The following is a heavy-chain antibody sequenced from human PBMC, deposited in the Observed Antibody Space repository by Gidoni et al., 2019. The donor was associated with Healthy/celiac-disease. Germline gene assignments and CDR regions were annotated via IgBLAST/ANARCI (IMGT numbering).Heavy chain of an antibody. V-gene: IGHV4-59*01. D-gene: IGHD3-3*01. CDR2: IYYSGST. CDR3: ARDAGYYDFWSGSYWYFDL. J-gene: IGHJ2*01. Sequence: QVQLQESGPGLVKPSETLSLTCTVSGGSISSYYWSWIRQPPGKGLEWIGYIYYSGSTNYNPSLKSRVTISVDTSKNQFSLKLSSVTAADTAVYYCARDAGYYDFWSGSYWYFDLWGRGTLVTVSS. CDR1: GGSISSYY.